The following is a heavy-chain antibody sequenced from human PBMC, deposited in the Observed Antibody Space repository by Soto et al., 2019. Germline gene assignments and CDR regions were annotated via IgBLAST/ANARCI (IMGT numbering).Heavy chain of an antibody. CDR2: ISAYNGNT. V-gene: IGHV1-18*01. CDR3: ARTSFGERGARSPFGP. D-gene: IGHD3-3*01. Sequence: GASVKVSCKASGYTFTSYGISWVRQAPGQGLERMGWISAYNGNTNYAQNFQGRVTMTTDTSTRTAYMELRNLRSDDTAVYYCARTSFGERGARSPFGPWGQGTLVTVSS. J-gene: IGHJ5*02. CDR1: GYTFTSYG.